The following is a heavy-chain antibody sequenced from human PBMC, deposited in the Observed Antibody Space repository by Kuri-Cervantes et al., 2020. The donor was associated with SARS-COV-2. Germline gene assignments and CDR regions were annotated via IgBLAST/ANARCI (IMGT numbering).Heavy chain of an antibody. CDR2: INAGNGNT. Sequence: ASVKVSCKASGYTSTSYGISWVRQAPGQRLEWMGWINAGNGNTKYSQKFQGRVTITRDTSASTAYMELSSLRSEDTAVYYCAREEGRSGSYDDAFDIWGQGTMVTVSS. D-gene: IGHD1-26*01. CDR3: AREEGRSGSYDDAFDI. CDR1: GYTSTSYG. J-gene: IGHJ3*02. V-gene: IGHV1-3*01.